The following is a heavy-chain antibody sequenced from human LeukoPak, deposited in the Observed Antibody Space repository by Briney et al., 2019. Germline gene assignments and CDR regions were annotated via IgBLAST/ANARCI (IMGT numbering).Heavy chain of an antibody. J-gene: IGHJ4*02. Sequence: SETLSLTCTVSGGSISSSSYYWGWIRQPPGKGLEWIGSISYSGNTYYNPSLQSRVSISVDTSEKQFSLKLSSVTAADTAVYYCASQAGRFDYWGQGTLVTVSS. CDR2: ISYSGNT. CDR1: GGSISSSSYY. V-gene: IGHV4-39*01. CDR3: ASQAGRFDY.